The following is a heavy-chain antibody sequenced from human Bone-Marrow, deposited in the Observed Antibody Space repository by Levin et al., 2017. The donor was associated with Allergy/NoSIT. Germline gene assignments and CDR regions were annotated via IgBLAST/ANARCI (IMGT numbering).Heavy chain of an antibody. CDR1: GGSVRSDNYY. Sequence: SETLSLTCSVSGGSVRSDNYYWSWIRQPPGKRLEWIGYISYSGTPTYSPSLESRVTISLGASENHFSLSLTSLTAADTAVYYWAGDHGDSSDAFAIWGQGTMVSVSS. CDR3: AGDHGDSSDAFAI. V-gene: IGHV4-61*03. D-gene: IGHD4-17*01. CDR2: ISYSGTP. J-gene: IGHJ3*02.